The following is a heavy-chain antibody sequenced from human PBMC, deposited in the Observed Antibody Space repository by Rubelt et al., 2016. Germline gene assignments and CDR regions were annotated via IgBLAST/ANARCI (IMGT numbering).Heavy chain of an antibody. V-gene: IGHV4-34*11. CDR3: ASPKGSIEVFDY. Sequence: QVQLQQWGAGLLKPSETLSLTCAVYGGSFSGYYWSWIRQPPGKGLEWIGYIYYSGSTNYNPSLKSRVTISVDTSKNQFSLRLRSGTAADTAMYYCASPKGSIEVFDYWGPGTPVTVSA. CDR1: GGSFSGYY. CDR2: IYYSGST. J-gene: IGHJ4*02.